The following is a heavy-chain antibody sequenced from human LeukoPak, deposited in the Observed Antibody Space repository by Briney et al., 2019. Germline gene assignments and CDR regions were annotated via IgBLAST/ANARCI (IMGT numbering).Heavy chain of an antibody. V-gene: IGHV1-69*01. CDR2: IIPIFGTA. J-gene: IGHJ6*02. D-gene: IGHD2-15*01. Sequence: SVKVSCKASAGTFSSYASTWVRQDPGRGLEWMGGIIPIFGTANYAQKFQGRVTITADESTSTAYMELSSLRSEDTAVYYCASEVRMSFYYYYGMDVWGQGTTVTVSS. CDR1: AGTFSSYA. CDR3: ASEVRMSFYYYYGMDV.